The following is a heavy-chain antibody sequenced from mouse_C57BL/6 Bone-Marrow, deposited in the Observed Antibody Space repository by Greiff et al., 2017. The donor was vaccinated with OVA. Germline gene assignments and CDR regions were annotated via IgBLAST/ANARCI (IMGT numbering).Heavy chain of an antibody. CDR3: ARDGSFGD. V-gene: IGHV5-4*01. J-gene: IGHJ2*01. CDR2: ISDGGSYT. CDR1: GFTFSSYA. Sequence: EVKLMESGGGLVKPGGSLKLSCAASGFTFSSYAMSWVRQTPEKRLEWVATISDGGSYTYYPDNVKGRFTISRDNAKNNLYLQMSHLKSEDTAMYYCARDGSFGDWGQGTTLTVS.